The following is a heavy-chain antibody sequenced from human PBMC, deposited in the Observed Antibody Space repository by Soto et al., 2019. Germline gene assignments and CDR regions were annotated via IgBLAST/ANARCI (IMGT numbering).Heavy chain of an antibody. Sequence: EVQLLESGGGLVQPGGSLTLSCAASGFTFSSCAMSWVRQAPGKGLEWVSAIGDNGVSKYYADSVKGRFTISRDHSKNTLYLQMNSLRADDTAVYYCATYRQTTVTSEFWGQGALVTVSS. CDR3: ATYRQTTVTSEF. V-gene: IGHV3-23*01. CDR2: IGDNGVSK. D-gene: IGHD4-17*01. CDR1: GFTFSSCA. J-gene: IGHJ4*02.